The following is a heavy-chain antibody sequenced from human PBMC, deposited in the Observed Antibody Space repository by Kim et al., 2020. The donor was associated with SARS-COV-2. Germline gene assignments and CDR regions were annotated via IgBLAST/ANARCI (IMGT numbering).Heavy chain of an antibody. CDR1: GGSISSYY. CDR3: ARVLTTVTPRWFDP. J-gene: IGHJ5*02. CDR2: IYYSGST. V-gene: IGHV4-59*01. Sequence: SETLSLTCTVSGGSISSYYWSWIRQPPGKGLEWIGYIYYSGSTNYNPSLKSRVTISVDTSKNQFSLKLSSVTAADTAVYYCARVLTTVTPRWFDPWGQGTLVTVSS. D-gene: IGHD4-17*01.